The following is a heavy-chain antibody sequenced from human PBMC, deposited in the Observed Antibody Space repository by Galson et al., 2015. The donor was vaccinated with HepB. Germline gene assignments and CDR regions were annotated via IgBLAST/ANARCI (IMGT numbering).Heavy chain of an antibody. V-gene: IGHV3-66*01. CDR1: GFTVSSNY. CDR2: IYSGGST. CDR3: ARAWAGLRPPRSRSSTIPALDY. Sequence: LRLSCAASGFTVSSNYMSWVRQAPGKGLEWVSVIYSGGSTYYADSVKGRFTISRDNSKNTLYLQMNSLRAEDTAVYYCARAWAGLRPPRSRSSTIPALDYWGQGTLVTVSS. J-gene: IGHJ4*02. D-gene: IGHD2-2*01.